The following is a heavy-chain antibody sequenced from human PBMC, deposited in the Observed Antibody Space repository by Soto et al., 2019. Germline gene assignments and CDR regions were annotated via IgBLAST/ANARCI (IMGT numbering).Heavy chain of an antibody. CDR2: ISYSGIST. V-gene: IGHV3-23*01. CDR3: ARTRGYSDYDLDY. CDR1: VFTFSSYA. J-gene: IGHJ4*02. Sequence: VRSLRLSCAASVFTFSSYAMTCVRQAPGKWLEWVSAISYSGISTYYADSVKGRFTISRDSSENTLSLQMNSLRVDDTAVYYCARTRGYSDYDLDYWGQGTLVTVSS. D-gene: IGHD5-12*01.